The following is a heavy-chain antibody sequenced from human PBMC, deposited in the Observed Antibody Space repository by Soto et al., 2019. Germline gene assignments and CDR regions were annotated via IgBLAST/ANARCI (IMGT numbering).Heavy chain of an antibody. CDR1: EFTFSNYA. CDR2: ISYGGGTT. Sequence: LRLSCAASEFTFSNYAMSWVRQAPGKGLEWVSAISYGGGTTYYADSVKGRFTISRDNSKNTLYLQMNSLRAEDTAVYYCVKNPGYCLGGTGYHFDYWGQGTLVTVSS. D-gene: IGHD3-9*01. J-gene: IGHJ4*02. CDR3: VKNPGYCLGGTGYHFDY. V-gene: IGHV3-23*01.